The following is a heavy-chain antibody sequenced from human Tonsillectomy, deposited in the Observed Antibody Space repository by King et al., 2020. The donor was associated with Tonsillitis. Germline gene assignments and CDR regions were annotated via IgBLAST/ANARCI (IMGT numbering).Heavy chain of an antibody. Sequence: VQLVESGGGLVQPGGSLRLSCAASGFTFSSYAMSWVRQAPGKGLEWVSSISGSGGSTFYADSVKGRFIISRDNSKNTLYLQMNSLRAGDTAVYYCAKLQGGGYYSYYYYGMDVWGQGTTVTGSS. CDR1: GFTFSSYA. CDR2: ISGSGGST. V-gene: IGHV3-23*04. CDR3: AKLQGGGYYSYYYYGMDV. J-gene: IGHJ6*02. D-gene: IGHD3-3*01.